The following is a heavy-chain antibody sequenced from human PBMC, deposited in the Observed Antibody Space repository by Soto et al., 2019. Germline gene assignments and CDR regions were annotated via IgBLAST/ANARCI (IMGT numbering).Heavy chain of an antibody. D-gene: IGHD3-16*01. J-gene: IGHJ4*02. CDR2: ISSSSGAI. CDR1: EGSFRSYS. CDR3: ERETNMIKTDN. V-gene: IGHV3-21*01. Sequence: PWESXRLSCSASEGSFRSYSRNWFRQAPGKGLEWVSSISSSSGAIFYADSVKGRFTISRYNAKNSLYLQMNRLRAEDTAVYYCERETNMIKTDNWGQGTLVTVSS.